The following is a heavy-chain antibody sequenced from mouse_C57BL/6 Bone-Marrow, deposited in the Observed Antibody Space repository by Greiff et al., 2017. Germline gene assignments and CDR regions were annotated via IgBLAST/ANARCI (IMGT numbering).Heavy chain of an antibody. CDR1: GYTFTSYT. V-gene: IGHV1-4*01. D-gene: IGHD1-1*01. CDR2: INPSSGYN. CDR3: ARWTTVVGHWYFDV. Sequence: QLQQSGAELARPGASVKMSCKASGYTFTSYTMHWVKQRPGQGLEWIGYINPSSGYNKYNQKFKDKATLTADKSSSTSYMQLSSLTSEDSAVYYCARWTTVVGHWYFDVWGTGTTVTVSS. J-gene: IGHJ1*03.